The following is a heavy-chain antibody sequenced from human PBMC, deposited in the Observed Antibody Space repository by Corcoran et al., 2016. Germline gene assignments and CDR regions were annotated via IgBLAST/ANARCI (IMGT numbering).Heavy chain of an antibody. CDR2: IYTSGST. V-gene: IGHV4-4*07. CDR1: GGSISSYY. J-gene: IGHJ6*02. Sequence: QVPLQESGPGLVKPSETLSLTCTVFGGSISSYYWSWIRQPAGKGLEWIGRIYTSGSTNYNPSLKSRVTMSVDTSKNQFSLKLSSVTAADTAVYYCASTTDPIDYYYGMDVWGQGTTVTVSS. D-gene: IGHD1-1*01. CDR3: ASTTDPIDYYYGMDV.